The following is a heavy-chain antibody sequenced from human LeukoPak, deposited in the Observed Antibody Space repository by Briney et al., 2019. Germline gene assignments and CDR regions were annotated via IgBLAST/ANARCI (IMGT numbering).Heavy chain of an antibody. V-gene: IGHV3-23*01. CDR3: TKDRRELDVFDI. CDR2: ISGSGRTT. D-gene: IGHD6-6*01. J-gene: IGHJ3*02. Sequence: PAGSLRLSCAASGFTFNTYAMSWVRQAPGKGLEWVSGISGSGRTTYYAASVKGRFTISRDNSKNTLYVQMNSLRAEDTALYYCTKDRRELDVFDIWGQGTMVTVSS. CDR1: GFTFNTYA.